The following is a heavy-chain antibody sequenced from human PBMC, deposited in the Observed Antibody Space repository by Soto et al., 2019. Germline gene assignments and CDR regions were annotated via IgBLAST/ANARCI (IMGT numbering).Heavy chain of an antibody. J-gene: IGHJ6*02. V-gene: IGHV5-10-1*01. CDR3: ARTGGIVVVPADMHEYYYGMDV. CDR1: GYSFTSYW. D-gene: IGHD2-2*01. CDR2: IDPSDSYT. Sequence: ESLKISCKGSGYSFTSYWISWVRQMPGKGLEWMGRIDPSDSYTNYSPSFQGHVTISADKSISTAYLQWSSLKASDTAMYYCARTGGIVVVPADMHEYYYGMDVWGQGTTVTVSS.